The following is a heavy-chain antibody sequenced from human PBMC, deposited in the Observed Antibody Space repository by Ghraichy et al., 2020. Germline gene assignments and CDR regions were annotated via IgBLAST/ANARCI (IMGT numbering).Heavy chain of an antibody. CDR3: ATLVGTAGA. D-gene: IGHD2-8*02. CDR2: IYSGGSN. J-gene: IGHJ4*02. CDR1: GFTVSDNY. V-gene: IGHV3-53*01. Sequence: GGSLRLSCTVSGFTVSDNYMTWVRQAPGKGLEWVSIIYSGGSNYYADSVKGRFTVSRDNSKNTLFLHMNTLRGDDTAVYYCATLVGTAGAWGQGTLVTVSS.